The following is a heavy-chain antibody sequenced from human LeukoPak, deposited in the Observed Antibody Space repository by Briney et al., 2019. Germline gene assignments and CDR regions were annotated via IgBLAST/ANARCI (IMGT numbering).Heavy chain of an antibody. Sequence: PSETLSLTCTVSGGSISSYYWSWIRQPPGKGLEWIGYIYYSGSTNYNPSLKSRVTISVDTSKNQFSLKLSSVTAADTAVYYCARYVVGYGDYVEASDIWGQGTMVTVSS. CDR1: GGSISSYY. CDR2: IYYSGST. V-gene: IGHV4-59*08. CDR3: ARYVVGYGDYVEASDI. D-gene: IGHD4-17*01. J-gene: IGHJ3*02.